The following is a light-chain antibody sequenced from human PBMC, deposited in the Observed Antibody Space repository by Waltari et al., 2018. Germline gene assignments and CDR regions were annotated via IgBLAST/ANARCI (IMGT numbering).Light chain of an antibody. CDR3: SSSSISSTFL. CDR1: SGDIGGSDF. V-gene: IGLV2-14*01. CDR2: DVT. J-gene: IGLJ3*02. Sequence: QSALTQPASVSASPGQSITISCTGTSGDIGGSDFVSWYQHHPGKAPKVLIFDVTRRPSGISERFSGSKSGNTASLTISGLQAEDDADYYCSSSSISSTFLFGGGTKVTVL.